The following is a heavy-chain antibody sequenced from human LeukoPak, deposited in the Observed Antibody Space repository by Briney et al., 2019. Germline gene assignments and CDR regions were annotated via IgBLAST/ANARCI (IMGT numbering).Heavy chain of an antibody. D-gene: IGHD3-22*01. V-gene: IGHV1-69*05. CDR1: GGTFSSYA. CDR3: ARFNSGYYRYYFDY. Sequence: ASVKVSCKASGGTFSSYAMSWVRQAPGQGLEWMGGIIPIFGTANYAQKLQGRVTITTDESTSTAYMELSSLRSEVSAVYYCARFNSGYYRYYFDYWGQGTLVTVSS. CDR2: IIPIFGTA. J-gene: IGHJ4*02.